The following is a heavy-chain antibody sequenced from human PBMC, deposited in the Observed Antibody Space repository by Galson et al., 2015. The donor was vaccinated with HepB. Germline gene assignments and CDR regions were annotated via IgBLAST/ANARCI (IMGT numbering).Heavy chain of an antibody. J-gene: IGHJ5*02. CDR1: GYTFTNYW. D-gene: IGHD6-19*01. CDR2: IYPGDSNT. CDR3: SRQTGGWSS. V-gene: IGHV5-51*01. Sequence: QSGAEVKKPGESLRISCKGSGYTFTNYWIDWVRQMPGKGPEWMGSIYPGDSNTYYSTSFQGQVTISADKSVSSVYLQWSSLKASDTAIYYCSRQTGGWSSWGQGTLVTVSS.